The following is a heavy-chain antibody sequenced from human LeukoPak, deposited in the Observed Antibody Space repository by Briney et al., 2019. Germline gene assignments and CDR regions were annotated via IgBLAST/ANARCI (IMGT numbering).Heavy chain of an antibody. D-gene: IGHD3-22*01. CDR1: GGSISSYY. V-gene: IGHV4-59*12. J-gene: IGHJ3*02. CDR2: IYYSGST. Sequence: SETLSLTCTVSGGSISSYYWSWIRQPPGKGLEWIGYIYYSGSTNYNPSLKSRVTISVDTSKNQFSLKLSSVTAADTAVYYCARDMDYYDSSGYYAPIAFDIWGQGTMVTVSS. CDR3: ARDMDYYDSSGYYAPIAFDI.